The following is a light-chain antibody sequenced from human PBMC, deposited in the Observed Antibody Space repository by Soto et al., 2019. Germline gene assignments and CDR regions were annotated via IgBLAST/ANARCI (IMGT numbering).Light chain of an antibody. V-gene: IGLV2-11*01. Sequence: QSVLTQPRSVSVSPGQSVTISCTGTSSDVGGYNYVSWYQQNPGKAPKLMIHDVTKRPSGVPDRFSGSKSGNTASLTISGLQAEDEAPYYCCSYAGNYTYVFGNGTKVT. J-gene: IGLJ1*01. CDR3: CSYAGNYTYV. CDR2: DVT. CDR1: SSDVGGYNY.